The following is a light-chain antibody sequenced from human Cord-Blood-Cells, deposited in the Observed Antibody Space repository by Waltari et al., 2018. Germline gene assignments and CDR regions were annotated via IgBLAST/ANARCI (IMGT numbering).Light chain of an antibody. V-gene: IGLV2-8*01. CDR1: SSDVGGYNY. CDR3: SSYAGSNNWV. CDR2: EVS. J-gene: IGLJ3*02. Sequence: QSALTQPPSASGSPGQSVTISCTGTSSDVGGYNYVSWYQQHPGKAPKLMIYEVSKRPSGVPDRFAGSKSGNMASLTVSGLQAEDEADDYCSSYAGSNNWVFGGGTKLTVL.